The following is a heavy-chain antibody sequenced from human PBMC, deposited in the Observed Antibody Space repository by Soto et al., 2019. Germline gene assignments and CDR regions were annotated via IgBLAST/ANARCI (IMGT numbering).Heavy chain of an antibody. CDR3: TTDSHFTMKLVRFDY. V-gene: IGHV3-15*07. CDR2: IKSKIAGGTT. J-gene: IGHJ4*01. D-gene: IGHD3-22*01. Sequence: GGSLRLSCAASGFNFPAYAMNWVRQAPGKGLEWVGRIKSKIAGGTTDFAAPVKGRFAISRDDSRNMVYFQMNSLKIEDTAVYYCTTDSHFTMKLVRFDYWGLGTLVTVPS. CDR1: GFNFPAYA.